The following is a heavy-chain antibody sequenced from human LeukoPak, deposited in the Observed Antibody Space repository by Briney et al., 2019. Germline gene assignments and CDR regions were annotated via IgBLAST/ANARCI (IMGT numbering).Heavy chain of an antibody. V-gene: IGHV3-21*01. Sequence: PGGSLRLSCAASGFTFSSYSMNWVRQAPGKGLEWVSSISSSSSYIYYADSVKGRFTISRDNSKNTLHLQMNSLRAEDTAVYYCARSDADSSGYFDYWGQGTLVTVSS. J-gene: IGHJ4*02. CDR2: ISSSSSYI. CDR3: ARSDADSSGYFDY. D-gene: IGHD3-22*01. CDR1: GFTFSSYS.